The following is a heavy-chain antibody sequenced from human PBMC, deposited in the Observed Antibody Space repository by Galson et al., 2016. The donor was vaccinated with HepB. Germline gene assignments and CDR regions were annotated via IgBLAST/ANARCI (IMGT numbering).Heavy chain of an antibody. CDR1: GLTLSNYA. CDR2: ISGTGGST. Sequence: SLRLSCAASGLTLSNYAMTWVRQAPGKGLEWVSGISGTGGSTYYADSVKGRFTISRDNSKNTLYLQMNSLRAEDTAVYYCAKVYGSGSYYNFFDSWGQGTLVTVSS. D-gene: IGHD3-10*01. CDR3: AKVYGSGSYYNFFDS. J-gene: IGHJ4*02. V-gene: IGHV3-23*01.